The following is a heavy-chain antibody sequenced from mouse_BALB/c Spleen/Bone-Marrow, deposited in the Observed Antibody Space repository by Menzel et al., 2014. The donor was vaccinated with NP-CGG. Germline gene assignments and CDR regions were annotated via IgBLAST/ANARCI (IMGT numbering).Heavy chain of an antibody. Sequence: VQLQQSGAELVKPGASVKLSSTASGFNIKDTYMHWVKQRPEQGLEWIGRIDPANGNTKYDPRFQGKATITADTSSNTAYLQLSSLTSEDTAVYYCVRLDLFAYWGQGTLVTVSA. V-gene: IGHV14-3*02. CDR2: IDPANGNT. CDR1: GFNIKDTY. J-gene: IGHJ3*01. CDR3: VRLDLFAY.